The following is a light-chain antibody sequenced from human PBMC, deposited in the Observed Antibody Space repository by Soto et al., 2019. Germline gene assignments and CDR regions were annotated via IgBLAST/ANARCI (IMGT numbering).Light chain of an antibody. V-gene: IGKV3-20*01. CDR2: GVS. CDR1: QSVSSNY. Sequence: ETVLTQSPGTLSLSPGERATLSCRASQSVSSNYLVWYQQKPGQAPRLLISGVSPRATGIPPRFSGSGSGTAFNLTISRLEPEDVAVYYCQQYAPSPAITFGQGTRVEI. CDR3: QQYAPSPAIT. J-gene: IGKJ5*01.